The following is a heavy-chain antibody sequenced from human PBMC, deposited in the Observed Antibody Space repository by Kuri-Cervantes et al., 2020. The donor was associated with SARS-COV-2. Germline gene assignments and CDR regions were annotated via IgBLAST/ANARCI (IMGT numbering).Heavy chain of an antibody. CDR3: ARIFTGGWYVDY. Sequence: SGPTLVKPTQTLTLTYTFSGISLSTSGVGVGWFRQPPGKALEWLALIYWDDDKRYSTSLKTRLTISKDTSKNQVVLTMTNMDPVDTATYYCARIFTGGWYVDYWGQGTLVTVSS. V-gene: IGHV2-5*02. CDR2: IYWDDDK. D-gene: IGHD3-3*01. J-gene: IGHJ4*02. CDR1: GISLSTSGVG.